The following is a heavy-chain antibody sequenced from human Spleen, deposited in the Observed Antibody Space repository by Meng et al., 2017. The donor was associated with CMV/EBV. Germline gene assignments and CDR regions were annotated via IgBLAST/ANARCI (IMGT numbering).Heavy chain of an antibody. CDR3: ARERLYQPLWGDAFDI. V-gene: IGHV3-21*01. CDR2: ISSSRSYI. J-gene: IGHJ3*02. CDR1: GFTFSTYT. D-gene: IGHD2-2*01. Sequence: GESLKISCEASGFTFSTYTMHWVRQAPGKGLEWVSSISSSRSYIHYGDSVKGRCTISRDNAKHSLYLQMNSLRAEDTALYYCARERLYQPLWGDAFDIWGQGTMVTVSS.